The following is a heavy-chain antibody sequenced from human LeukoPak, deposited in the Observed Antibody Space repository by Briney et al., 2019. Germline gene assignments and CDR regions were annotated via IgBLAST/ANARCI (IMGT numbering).Heavy chain of an antibody. Sequence: SGPTLVNPTHTLTLTCTFSVFSVSTSQTPVNWIRQPPGKALKWRALIYRDDEKRYSPSLKSRLTITKDTSKNQVVLTMTNMDPVDTATYYCAHQQLTTAFHYGGQGTLVTVSA. CDR2: IYRDDEK. CDR1: VFSVSTSQTP. V-gene: IGHV2-5*08. J-gene: IGHJ4*02. D-gene: IGHD6-13*01. CDR3: AHQQLTTAFHY.